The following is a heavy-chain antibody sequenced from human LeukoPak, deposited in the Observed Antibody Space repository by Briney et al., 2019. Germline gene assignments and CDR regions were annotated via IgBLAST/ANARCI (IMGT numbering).Heavy chain of an antibody. Sequence: GSLRLSCAASGFTFSSYAMHWVRQAPGKGLEWVAVISYDGSNKYYADSVKGRFTISRDNSKNTLYLQMNSLRAEDTAVYYCAREYYDFWSGYSDRAFDIWGQGTMVTVSS. D-gene: IGHD3-3*01. CDR1: GFTFSSYA. V-gene: IGHV3-30*04. CDR3: AREYYDFWSGYSDRAFDI. J-gene: IGHJ3*02. CDR2: ISYDGSNK.